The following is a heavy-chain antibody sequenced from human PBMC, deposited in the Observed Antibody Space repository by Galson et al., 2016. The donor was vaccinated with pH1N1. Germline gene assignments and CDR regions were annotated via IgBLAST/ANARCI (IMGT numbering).Heavy chain of an antibody. V-gene: IGHV1-69*05. CDR2: IIPIFGAA. CDR3: ARENMVRGVISPDYNYYYMDV. D-gene: IGHD3-10*01. J-gene: IGHJ6*03. CDR1: GGTLRSYA. Sequence: SVKVSCKASGGTLRSYAFSWVRQAPGQGLEWMGGIIPIFGAAKYAQRFQGRITITTDESTSTAFMELTSLRSEDSAVYYCARENMVRGVISPDYNYYYMDVWGKGTTVIVSS.